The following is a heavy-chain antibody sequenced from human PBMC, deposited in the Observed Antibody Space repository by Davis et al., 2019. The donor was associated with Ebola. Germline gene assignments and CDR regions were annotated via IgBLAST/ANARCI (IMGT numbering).Heavy chain of an antibody. CDR3: ARVELADDYVWGSYRYIDGSDGAFDI. CDR1: GFTFSSYS. V-gene: IGHV3-21*01. D-gene: IGHD3-16*02. J-gene: IGHJ3*02. CDR2: ISSSSSYI. Sequence: GESLKISCAASGFTFSSYSMNWVRQAPGKGLEWVSSISSSSSYIYYADSVKGRFTISRDNAKNSLYLRMNSLRAEDTAVYYCARVELADDYVWGSYRYIDGSDGAFDIWDQGTMVTVSS.